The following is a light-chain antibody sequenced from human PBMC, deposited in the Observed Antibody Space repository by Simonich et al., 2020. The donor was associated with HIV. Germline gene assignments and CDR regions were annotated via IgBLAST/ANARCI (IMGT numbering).Light chain of an antibody. J-gene: IGKJ1*01. Sequence: EIVMTQSPATLSVSPGERATLSCRASQNIAGNLAWYQQKPGQAPRLLIYGASSRATGIPDRGSGSGSGTDFTLTIRRLEPEDFAVYYCQQYGSSPMTFGQGTKVEIK. CDR1: QNIAGN. V-gene: IGKV3-20*01. CDR2: GAS. CDR3: QQYGSSPMT.